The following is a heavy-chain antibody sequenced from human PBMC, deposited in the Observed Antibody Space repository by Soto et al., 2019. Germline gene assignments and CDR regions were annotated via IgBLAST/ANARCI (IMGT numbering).Heavy chain of an antibody. D-gene: IGHD3-9*01. CDR3: AKVDDILTGYYPYYFDY. Sequence: GGSLRLSCAASGFTFSSYAMSWVRQAPGKGLEWVSAISGSGGSTYYADSVKGRFTISRDNSKNTLYLQMNSLRAEDTAVYYCAKVDDILTGYYPYYFDYWGQGTLVTVSS. CDR2: ISGSGGST. V-gene: IGHV3-23*01. CDR1: GFTFSSYA. J-gene: IGHJ4*02.